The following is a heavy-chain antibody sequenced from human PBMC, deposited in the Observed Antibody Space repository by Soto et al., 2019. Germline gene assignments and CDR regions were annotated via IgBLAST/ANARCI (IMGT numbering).Heavy chain of an antibody. CDR2: IYYSGRT. V-gene: IGHV4-59*01. D-gene: IGHD3-9*01. CDR1: GGSISSYY. CDR3: SMRFTAYSEIXFVS. Sequence: SETLSLTCTVSGGSISSYYWSWIRQPPGKGLEWIGYIYYSGRTNYNPSLTSRVTISVDTSKNQFSLTLSSVPAADPAVYFCSMRFTAYSEIXFVSWRHATLVTVSP. J-gene: IGHJ5*01.